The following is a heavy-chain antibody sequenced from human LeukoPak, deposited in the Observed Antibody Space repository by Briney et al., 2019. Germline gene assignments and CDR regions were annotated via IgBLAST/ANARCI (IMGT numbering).Heavy chain of an antibody. V-gene: IGHV4-34*01. Sequence: SETLSLTCAVYGGSFSGYYWSWIRQPPGKGLEWIGEINHSGSTNYNPSLKSRVTISVDTSKNQFSLKLTSVTAADTAVYYCATLGEYYDSSGYYYNWDQGTLVTVSS. CDR3: ATLGEYYDSSGYYYN. CDR1: GGSFSGYY. D-gene: IGHD3-22*01. J-gene: IGHJ4*02. CDR2: INHSGST.